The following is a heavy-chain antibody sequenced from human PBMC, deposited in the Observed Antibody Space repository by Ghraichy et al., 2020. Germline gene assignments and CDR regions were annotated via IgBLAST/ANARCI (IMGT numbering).Heavy chain of an antibody. CDR3: AKADGSGSYYTAQFDY. Sequence: GSLRLSCAASGFTFSSYAMSWVRQAPGKGLEWVSAISGSGGSTYYADSVKGRFTISRDNSKNTLYLQMNSLRAEDTAVYYCAKADGSGSYYTAQFDYWGQGTLVTVSS. J-gene: IGHJ4*02. V-gene: IGHV3-23*01. CDR2: ISGSGGST. CDR1: GFTFSSYA. D-gene: IGHD3-10*01.